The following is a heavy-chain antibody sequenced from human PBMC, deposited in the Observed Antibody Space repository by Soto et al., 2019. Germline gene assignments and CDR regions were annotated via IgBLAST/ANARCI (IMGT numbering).Heavy chain of an antibody. V-gene: IGHV3-23*01. Sequence: GSLRLSCPASVFTFSSYAMSRVRQAPGKGLEWVSAISGSGGSTYYADSVKGRFTISRDNSKNTLYLQMNSLRAEDTAVYYCAKGFLEWLLWVYWGQGTLVTVSS. CDR3: AKGFLEWLLWVY. CDR2: ISGSGGST. CDR1: VFTFSSYA. J-gene: IGHJ4*02. D-gene: IGHD3-3*01.